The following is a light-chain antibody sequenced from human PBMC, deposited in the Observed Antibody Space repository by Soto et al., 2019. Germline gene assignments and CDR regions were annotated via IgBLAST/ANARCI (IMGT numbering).Light chain of an antibody. Sequence: QMTQAPSTLSASVVYRVTITCLASQNIRSRLAWFQQKPGKAPNLLIYAASTLRSGVPSRFSGRGSGTDFTLIISSLQPEDVATYYCLQDYNYPRTFGQGTKVDI. CDR1: QNIRSR. V-gene: IGKV1-6*01. CDR2: AAS. CDR3: LQDYNYPRT. J-gene: IGKJ1*01.